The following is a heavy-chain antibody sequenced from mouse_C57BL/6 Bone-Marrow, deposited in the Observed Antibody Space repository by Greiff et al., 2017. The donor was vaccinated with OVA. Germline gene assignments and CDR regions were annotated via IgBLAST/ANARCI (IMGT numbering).Heavy chain of an antibody. Sequence: DVQLQESGGDLVKPGGSLKLSCAASGFTFSSYGMSWVRQTPDKRLEWVATISSGGSYTYYPDSVKGRFTISRDNAKNTLYLQMSSLKSEDTAMYYCARHYYGSSYFDYWGQGTTLTVSS. J-gene: IGHJ2*01. CDR2: ISSGGSYT. D-gene: IGHD1-1*01. CDR1: GFTFSSYG. V-gene: IGHV5-6*01. CDR3: ARHYYGSSYFDY.